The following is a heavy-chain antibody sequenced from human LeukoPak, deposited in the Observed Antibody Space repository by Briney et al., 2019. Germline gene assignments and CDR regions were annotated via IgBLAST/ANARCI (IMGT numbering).Heavy chain of an antibody. CDR3: AKDRSYYDSSGYTYYFDY. V-gene: IGHV3-21*04. D-gene: IGHD3-22*01. J-gene: IGHJ4*02. Sequence: GGSLRLSCAASGFTFSSYSMNWVRQAPGKGLEWVSSISSSSSYIYYADSVKGRFTISRDNAKNSLYLQMNSLRAEDTAVYYCAKDRSYYDSSGYTYYFDYWGQGTLVTVSS. CDR2: ISSSSSYI. CDR1: GFTFSSYS.